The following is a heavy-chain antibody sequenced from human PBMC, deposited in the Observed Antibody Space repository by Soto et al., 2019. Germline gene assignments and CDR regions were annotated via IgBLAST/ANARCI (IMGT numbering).Heavy chain of an antibody. CDR1: GYTFTSYY. V-gene: IGHV1-46*01. D-gene: IGHD1-26*01. J-gene: IGHJ6*02. CDR2: INPSGGST. Sequence: ASVKVSCKASGYTFTSYYMHWVRQAPGQGLEWMGIINPSGGSTSYAQKFQGRVTLTRDTSTSTVYMELSSLRSEDTAVYYCATVGIVGASYYGMDVWGQGTTVTVSS. CDR3: ATVGIVGASYYGMDV.